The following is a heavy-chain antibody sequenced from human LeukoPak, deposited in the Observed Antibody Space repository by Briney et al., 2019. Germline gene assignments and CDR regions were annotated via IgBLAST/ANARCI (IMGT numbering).Heavy chain of an antibody. V-gene: IGHV3-48*03. Sequence: PGGSLRLSCTASGFTFGDYAMSWVRQAPGKGLEWISYISSSGATMYFADSVKGRFTISRDNAKNSLYLHMNSLRAEDTAVYYCTANYNYWGQGTLVTVSS. CDR1: GFTFGDYA. CDR3: TANYNY. CDR2: ISSSGATM. D-gene: IGHD3-10*01. J-gene: IGHJ4*02.